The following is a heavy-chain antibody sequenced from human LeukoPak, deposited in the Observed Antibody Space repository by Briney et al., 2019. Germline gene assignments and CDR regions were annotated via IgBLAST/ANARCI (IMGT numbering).Heavy chain of an antibody. CDR2: ISGNGGST. CDR3: AKLVTGRPSGYMDV. D-gene: IGHD6-6*01. Sequence: GGSLRLSCAASGFTFSSYGMHWVRQAPGKGLEWVSGISGNGGSTSYADSVKGRFTISRDNSKNTLCVQMISLRAGDTAVYYCAKLVTGRPSGYMDVWGKGTTVTVSS. J-gene: IGHJ6*03. V-gene: IGHV3-23*01. CDR1: GFTFSSYG.